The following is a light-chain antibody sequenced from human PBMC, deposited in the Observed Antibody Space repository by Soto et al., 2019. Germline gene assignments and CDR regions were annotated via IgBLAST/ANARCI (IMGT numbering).Light chain of an antibody. V-gene: IGLV2-14*01. CDR3: SSYTSSNTLL. CDR2: DVI. Sequence: QSALTQPASVSGSPGQSITISCTASTSDVGAYKYVSWYQQHPGKAPKLMIYDVINRPSGVSNRFSGSKSGNTASLTISGLQAEDEADYYCSSYTSSNTLLFGGGTKLTVL. CDR1: TSDVGAYKY. J-gene: IGLJ2*01.